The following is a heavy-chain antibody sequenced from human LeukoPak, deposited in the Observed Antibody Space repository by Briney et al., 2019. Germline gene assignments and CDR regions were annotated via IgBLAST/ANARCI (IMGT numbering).Heavy chain of an antibody. CDR3: ARDCSGSYYVRGGYAFDI. CDR1: GGSVSSGSYY. J-gene: IGHJ3*02. V-gene: IGHV4-61*01. CDR2: IYYSGST. Sequence: SETLSLTCTVSGGSVSSGSYYWSWIRQPPGKGLEWIGYIYYSGSTNYNPSLKSRVTISVDTSKNQFSLKLSSVTAADTAVYYCARDCSGSYYVRGGYAFDIWGQGTMVTVSS. D-gene: IGHD1-26*01.